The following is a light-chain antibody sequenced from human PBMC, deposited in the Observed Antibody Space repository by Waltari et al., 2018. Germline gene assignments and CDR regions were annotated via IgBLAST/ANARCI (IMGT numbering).Light chain of an antibody. CDR1: RSNLESHY. V-gene: IGLV1-47*02. CDR2: TDD. J-gene: IGLJ2*01. Sequence: SVLTQPPSASGAPGQRVTISCSGSRSNLESHYVYWYQQPPGTAPKLLIYTDDQRAAGVPDRVSASKSGTSASLAISGLRSEDEADYYCAAWDDSPSGHVVFGGGTKLTVL. CDR3: AAWDDSPSGHVV.